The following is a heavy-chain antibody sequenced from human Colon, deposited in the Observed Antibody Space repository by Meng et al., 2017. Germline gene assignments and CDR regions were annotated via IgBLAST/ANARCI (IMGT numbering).Heavy chain of an antibody. Sequence: GSLRLSCTVSGASITSYYWSWIRQSPGKGLEWLGHVYYTGGPTYNPSLKSRLTLSVDMSKHQFSLKLNSVTAADTAVYYCAAYGSATNYANNWFGPWGHGTQVTVSS. D-gene: IGHD3-10*01. J-gene: IGHJ5*02. CDR2: VYYTGGP. CDR3: AAYGSATNYANNWFGP. CDR1: GASITSYY. V-gene: IGHV4-59*01.